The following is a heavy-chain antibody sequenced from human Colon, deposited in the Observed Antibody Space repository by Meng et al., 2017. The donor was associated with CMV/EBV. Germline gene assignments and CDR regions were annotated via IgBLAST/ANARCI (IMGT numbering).Heavy chain of an antibody. CDR1: GGSSSGSY. Sequence: QVQLQQWGAGLLKPSETLSLTCAVFGGSSSGSYLSWIRQPPGKGLEWIGEIHTHGFSRYNSSLGSRVSISLDTSRNQFSLRLNSVTAADTAVYYCSRGGDASKSGLHWGQGILVTVSS. D-gene: IGHD5-24*01. J-gene: IGHJ4*02. CDR2: IHTHGFS. V-gene: IGHV4-34*01. CDR3: SRGGDASKSGLH.